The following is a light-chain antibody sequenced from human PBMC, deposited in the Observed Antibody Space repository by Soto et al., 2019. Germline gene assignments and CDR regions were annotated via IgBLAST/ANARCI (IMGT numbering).Light chain of an antibody. J-gene: IGKJ5*01. V-gene: IGKV3D-20*02. CDR1: QSISSSY. CDR3: QQRSNWPIT. CDR2: GVS. Sequence: EIVLTQSPGTLSLSPGERATLSCRASQSISSSYFAWYQQKPGQAPRLLVYGVSSRATDVPDRFSGSGSGTDFTLTISSLEPEDFAVYYCQQRSNWPITFGQGTRLEIK.